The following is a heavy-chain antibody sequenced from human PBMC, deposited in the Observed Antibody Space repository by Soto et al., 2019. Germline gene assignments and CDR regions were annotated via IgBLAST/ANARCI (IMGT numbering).Heavy chain of an antibody. CDR1: GGSVSSGSYY. Sequence: QVQLQESGPGLVKPSETLSLTCTVSGGSVSSGSYYWSWIRQPPGKGLEWIGYIYYSGSTNYNPSLKSRVTISVDTSTNQFSLKLSSVTAADTAVYYCARDGGIAAAGGYNWFDPWGQGTLVTVSS. CDR3: ARDGGIAAAGGYNWFDP. J-gene: IGHJ5*02. CDR2: IYYSGST. V-gene: IGHV4-61*01. D-gene: IGHD6-13*01.